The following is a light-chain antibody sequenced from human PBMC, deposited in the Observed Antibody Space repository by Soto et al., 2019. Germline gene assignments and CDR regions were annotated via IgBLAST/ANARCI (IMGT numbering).Light chain of an antibody. V-gene: IGKV1-8*01. J-gene: IGKJ4*01. CDR2: AAS. CDR3: QQYYSYPLT. CDR1: QGISSY. Sequence: AIRMTQSPSSLSASTGDRVTITCRASQGISSYLAWYQQKPGKAPKLLIYAASTLQSGVPSRFSGCGSGTDFTLTISCLQSEDFATYYCQQYYSYPLTFGGGTKV.